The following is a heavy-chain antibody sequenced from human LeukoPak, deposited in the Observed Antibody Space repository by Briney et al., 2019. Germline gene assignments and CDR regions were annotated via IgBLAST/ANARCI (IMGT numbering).Heavy chain of an antibody. CDR3: AKVGTASFDY. Sequence: GESLKISCKGSGYSFTSYWIGWVRQMPGKGLEGMGIVYPGDSATRYSPSFQGQVIISADKSISTAYLQWSSLKASDTAMYYCAKVGTASFDYWGQGTLVTVSS. J-gene: IGHJ4*02. CDR2: VYPGDSAT. V-gene: IGHV5-51*01. CDR1: GYSFTSYW. D-gene: IGHD1-7*01.